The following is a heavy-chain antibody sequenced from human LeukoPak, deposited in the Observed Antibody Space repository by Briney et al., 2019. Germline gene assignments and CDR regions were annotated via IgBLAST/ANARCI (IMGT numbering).Heavy chain of an antibody. V-gene: IGHV4-38-2*02. J-gene: IGHJ6*03. CDR2: IYHSGST. CDR1: GYSISSGYY. Sequence: PSETLSLTCTVSGYSISSGYYWGWIRQPPGKGLEWIGSIYHSGSTNYNPSLKSRVTISVDKSKNQFSLKLSSVTAADTAVYYCARDGSSEYCSGGSCYYYMDVWGKGTTVTVPS. CDR3: ARDGSSEYCSGGSCYYYMDV. D-gene: IGHD2-15*01.